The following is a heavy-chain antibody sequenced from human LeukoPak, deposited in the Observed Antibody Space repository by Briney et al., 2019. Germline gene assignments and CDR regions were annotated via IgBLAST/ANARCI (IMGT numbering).Heavy chain of an antibody. Sequence: PSETLSLTCAVYGGSFSGYYWSWIRQPPGKGLEWIGEINHSGSTNYNPSLKSRVTISVDTSKNQFSLKLSSVTAADTAVYYCARERRGYSYGYDYWGQGTLVTASS. CDR1: GGSFSGYY. CDR2: INHSGST. V-gene: IGHV4-34*01. D-gene: IGHD5-18*01. J-gene: IGHJ4*02. CDR3: ARERRGYSYGYDY.